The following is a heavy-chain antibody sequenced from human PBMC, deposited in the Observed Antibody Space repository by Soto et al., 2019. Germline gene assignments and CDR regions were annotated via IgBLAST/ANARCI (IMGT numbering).Heavy chain of an antibody. CDR2: TSFDGNNK. Sequence: PGWSLRLSCASSVFAFITFGMHWVRQAPGKGLEWVAVTSFDGNNKDYADSVKGRFTISRDNSMNTLFLQMNSLRADDSALYYCAKASPRDFGASDYSYYAFDVWGQGTMVTVSS. J-gene: IGHJ3*01. CDR1: VFAFITFG. D-gene: IGHD3-9*01. V-gene: IGHV3-30*18. CDR3: AKASPRDFGASDYSYYAFDV.